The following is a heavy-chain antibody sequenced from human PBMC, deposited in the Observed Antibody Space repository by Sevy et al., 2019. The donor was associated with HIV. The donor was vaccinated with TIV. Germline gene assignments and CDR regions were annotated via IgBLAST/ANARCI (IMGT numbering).Heavy chain of an antibody. CDR2: MSHDGNYK. Sequence: GGSLRLSCAACGFTFRDYDMHWVRQAPGKGLEGVAVMSHDGNYKNHADSVKVRFTIARDNFKNTLYLQMNSLRVEDTAVYFCARLFSCGGDCYYLDYWGQGAPVTVSS. V-gene: IGHV3-30*04. CDR3: ARLFSCGGDCYYLDY. D-gene: IGHD2-21*02. J-gene: IGHJ4*02. CDR1: GFTFRDYD.